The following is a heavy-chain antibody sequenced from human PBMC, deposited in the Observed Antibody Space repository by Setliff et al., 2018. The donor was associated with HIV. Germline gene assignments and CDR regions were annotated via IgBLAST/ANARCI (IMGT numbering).Heavy chain of an antibody. D-gene: IGHD6-13*01. CDR2: ISYSGIT. V-gene: IGHV4-59*08. CDR3: ATRPADSKWYGVFDY. CDR1: GGSISSYY. Sequence: SETLSLTCTVSGGSISSYYWSWIRQPPGKGLEWIAYISYSGITNYNPSLKSRVTISVDTSKNQFSLKLNSVTAADTAVYYCATRPADSKWYGVFDYWGQGTLVTVSS. J-gene: IGHJ4*02.